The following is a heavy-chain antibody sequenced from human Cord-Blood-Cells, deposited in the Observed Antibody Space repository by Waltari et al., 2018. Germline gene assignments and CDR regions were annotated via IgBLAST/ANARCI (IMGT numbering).Heavy chain of an antibody. CDR2: MHYSAVT. J-gene: IGHJ4*02. CDR3: ARAPDYGDYLGSAIDY. D-gene: IGHD4-17*01. V-gene: IGHV4-31*03. CDR1: GGSISSGGYY. Sequence: QVQLQESGPGLVKPSQTLSLPCTVSGGSISSGGYYWCWIRQHPGKGLEWIEYMHYSAVTYFNPALRRRVTISVDTSKNRFSLKLISVTAADAAVDYCARAPDYGDYLGSAIDYWGQGTLVTVSS.